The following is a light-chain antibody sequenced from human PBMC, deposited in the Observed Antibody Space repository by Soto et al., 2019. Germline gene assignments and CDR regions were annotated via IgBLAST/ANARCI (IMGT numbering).Light chain of an antibody. CDR1: SSNIGINT. Sequence: QSVLTQPPSASGTPGQRVTFSCSGSSSNIGINTVNWYQQLPGTAPQLLISDNHRRPSGVPDRFSGSKSGTSAPLAISGLQSEDEATYFCAAWDVSLKGFVFGTGTKATVL. CDR2: DNH. CDR3: AAWDVSLKGFV. J-gene: IGLJ1*01. V-gene: IGLV1-44*01.